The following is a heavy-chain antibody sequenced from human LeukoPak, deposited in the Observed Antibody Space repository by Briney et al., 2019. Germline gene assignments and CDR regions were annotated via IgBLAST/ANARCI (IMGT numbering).Heavy chain of an antibody. CDR3: ARVLTNREVVPYWFDP. CDR1: GGTFSSYA. V-gene: IGHV1-69*05. J-gene: IGHJ5*02. D-gene: IGHD3-22*01. Sequence: ASVNVSCKGSGGTFSSYAISCLRQAPGQPLEWMGGIVPIFVTANYAQKFQGRGTMTTDESTSTAYMELSSLRSEDTAVSYCARVLTNREVVPYWFDPWGQGTLVTVSS. CDR2: IVPIFVTA.